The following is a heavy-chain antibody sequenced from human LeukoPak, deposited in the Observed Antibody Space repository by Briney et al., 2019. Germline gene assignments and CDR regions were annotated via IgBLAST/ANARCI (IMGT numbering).Heavy chain of an antibody. CDR3: AKDGSRLYYYDSSGYYFDY. V-gene: IGHV3-7*01. CDR2: IKQDGSEK. Sequence: GGSLRLSCAASGFTFSSYWMSWVRQAPGKGLEWVANIKQDGSEKYYVDSVKGRFTISRDNAKNSLYLQMNSLRAEDTAVYYCAKDGSRLYYYDSSGYYFDYWGQGTLVTVSS. CDR1: GFTFSSYW. D-gene: IGHD3-22*01. J-gene: IGHJ4*02.